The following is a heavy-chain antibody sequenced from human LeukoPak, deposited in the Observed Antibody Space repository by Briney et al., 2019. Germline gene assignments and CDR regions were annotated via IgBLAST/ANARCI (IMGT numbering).Heavy chain of an antibody. J-gene: IGHJ4*02. Sequence: PGGSLRLSCAASGFTFSSYAMHWVRQAPGKGLEWVAVISYDGSIKYYADSVKGRFTTSRDNSKNMLYLQMNSLRAEDTAVYYCAKDGAIVGATTFDYWGQGTLVTVSS. V-gene: IGHV3-30-3*02. CDR1: GFTFSSYA. CDR3: AKDGAIVGATTFDY. CDR2: ISYDGSIK. D-gene: IGHD1-26*01.